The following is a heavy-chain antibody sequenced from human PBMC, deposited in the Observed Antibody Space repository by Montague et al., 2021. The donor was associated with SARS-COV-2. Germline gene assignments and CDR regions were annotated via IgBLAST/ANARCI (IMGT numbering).Heavy chain of an antibody. D-gene: IGHD1-1*01. V-gene: IGHV6-1*01. Sequence: CAISGDSVAGQGVAWTWNKQTPSRDLEYQGMTYYTSRRHNDQAPSVKGRLTVNPDTSKNQSSLHLNSVTPEDTAGYDCARDGDGWKVPFDFWSPGTLVTVSS. CDR1: GDSVAGQGVA. J-gene: IGHJ4*01. CDR3: ARDGDGWKVPFDF. CDR2: TYYTSRRHN.